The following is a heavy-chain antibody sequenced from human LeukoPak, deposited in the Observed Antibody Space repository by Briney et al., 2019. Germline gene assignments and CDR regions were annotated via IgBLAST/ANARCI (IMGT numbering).Heavy chain of an antibody. V-gene: IGHV3-7*01. D-gene: IGHD4/OR15-4a*01. CDR3: ARDDYGPDY. J-gene: IGHJ4*02. CDR1: GFTFSSYS. CDR2: IKQDGSEK. Sequence: PGGSLRLSCAASGFTFSSYSMNWVRQAPGKGLEWVANIKQDGSEKYYVDSVKGRFTISRDNAKNSLYLQMNSLRAEDTAVYYCARDDYGPDYWGQGTLVTVSS.